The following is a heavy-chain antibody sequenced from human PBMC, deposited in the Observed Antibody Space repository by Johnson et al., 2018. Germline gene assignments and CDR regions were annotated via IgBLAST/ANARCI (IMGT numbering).Heavy chain of an antibody. CDR3: AKDLDYDGRVWFHNYGMDV. J-gene: IGHJ6*02. CDR1: GFIFSNYG. Sequence: QEQLQESGGGVVQPGRSLRLSCAASGFIFSNYGLHWVRQAPGKGPEWVAIISYDGTNTDFGDFVKGRFIISRDNSKNTMDLQLNNLIAEDTAVYYFAKDLDYDGRVWFHNYGMDVWGQGTSVTVSS. CDR2: ISYDGTNT. D-gene: IGHD3-22*01. V-gene: IGHV3-30*18.